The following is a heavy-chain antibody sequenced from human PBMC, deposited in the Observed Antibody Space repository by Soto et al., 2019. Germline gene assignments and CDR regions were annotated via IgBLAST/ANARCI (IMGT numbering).Heavy chain of an antibody. D-gene: IGHD2-21*02. CDR1: ECDFINFC. Sequence: GEPLKICRQGSECDFINFCSGWVLQMPGKGLEWMGIIYPGDSDTRYSPSFQGQVTISVDKSITTAYLQWSSLKASDTAMYYCARGYWTATNCDPWFGTWGQGTLVTVYS. V-gene: IGHV5-51*01. J-gene: IGHJ5*02. CDR3: ARGYWTATNCDPWFGT. CDR2: IYPGDSDT.